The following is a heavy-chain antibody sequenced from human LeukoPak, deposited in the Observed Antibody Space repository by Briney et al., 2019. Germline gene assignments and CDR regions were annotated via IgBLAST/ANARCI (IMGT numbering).Heavy chain of an antibody. CDR2: IYYSGST. CDR3: AREGSGSYYDY. D-gene: IGHD1-26*01. V-gene: IGHV4-59*01. Sequence: PSETLSLTCTVSGGXISSYYWSWIRQPPGKGLEWIGYIYYSGSTNYNPSLKSRVTISVDTSKNQFSLKLSSVTAADTAVYYCAREGSGSYYDYWGQGTLVTVSS. J-gene: IGHJ4*02. CDR1: GGXISSYY.